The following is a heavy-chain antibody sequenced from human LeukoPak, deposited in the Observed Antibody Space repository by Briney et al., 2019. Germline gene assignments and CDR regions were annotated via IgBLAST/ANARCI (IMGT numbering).Heavy chain of an antibody. CDR2: ISYDGDNE. Sequence: PGGSLRLSCAASGFTFSNFAMHWDRQAPGKGLEWVAVISYDGDNEYYADSVKGQFTISRDNSKDRLYLQMNSLRPEDTAMYYCARVRGGRSWYYYGMDVWGRGTTVTVSS. CDR3: ARVRGGRSWYYYGMDV. CDR1: GFTFSNFA. J-gene: IGHJ6*02. D-gene: IGHD3-16*01. V-gene: IGHV3-30-3*01.